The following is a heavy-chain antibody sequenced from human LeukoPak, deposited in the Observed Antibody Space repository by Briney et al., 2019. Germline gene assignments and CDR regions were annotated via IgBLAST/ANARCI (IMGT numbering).Heavy chain of an antibody. D-gene: IGHD1-26*01. J-gene: IGHJ4*02. Sequence: GGSLRLSCAASGFTFSSYSMNWVRQAPGKGLEWVSSISSSRSYIYYADSVKGRFTISRDNAKNSLYLQMNSLRAEDTAVYYCARGGQWELPYYFDYWGQGTLVTVSS. CDR3: ARGGQWELPYYFDY. V-gene: IGHV3-21*01. CDR1: GFTFSSYS. CDR2: ISSSRSYI.